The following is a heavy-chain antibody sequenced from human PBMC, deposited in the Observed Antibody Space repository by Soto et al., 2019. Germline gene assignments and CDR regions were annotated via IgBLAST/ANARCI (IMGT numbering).Heavy chain of an antibody. CDR3: ARDRTMVRGNHPHYYGMDV. J-gene: IGHJ6*02. CDR2: INPNSGGT. CDR1: GYTFTGYY. V-gene: IGHV1-2*02. D-gene: IGHD3-10*01. Sequence: GASVKVSCKASGYTFTGYYMHWVRQAPGQGLEWMGWINPNSGGTNYAQKFQGRVTMTRDTSISTAYMELSRLRSDDTAVYYCARDRTMVRGNHPHYYGMDVWGQGTTVTVSS.